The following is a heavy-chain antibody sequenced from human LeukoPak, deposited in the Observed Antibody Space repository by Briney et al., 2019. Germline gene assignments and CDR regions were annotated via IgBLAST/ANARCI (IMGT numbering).Heavy chain of an antibody. V-gene: IGHV3-48*01. J-gene: IGHJ4*02. D-gene: IGHD2-2*01. CDR3: AREYCSSTSCLYDY. CDR2: ISSSSRTI. Sequence: AGSLRLSCAASGFTFCSYSMNWVRPAPGKGLEWVSYISSSSRTIYYADSVKGRFTISRDKAKNSLYLLMNSLRAGDTAVYYCAREYCSSTSCLYDYWGQGTLVTVSS. CDR1: GFTFCSYS.